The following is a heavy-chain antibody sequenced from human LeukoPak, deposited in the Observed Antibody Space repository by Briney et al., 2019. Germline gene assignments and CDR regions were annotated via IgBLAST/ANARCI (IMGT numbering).Heavy chain of an antibody. CDR1: GYTFTSYG. CDR3: ASLSQWPKRRPNSYYFDY. V-gene: IGHV1-18*01. D-gene: IGHD6-19*01. CDR2: ISAYNGNT. Sequence: ASVKVSCKASGYTFTSYGISWVRQAPGQGLEWMGWISAYNGNTNYAQKLQGRVTMTTDTSTSTAYMELRSLRSDDTAVYYCASLSQWPKRRPNSYYFDYWGQGTLVTVSS. J-gene: IGHJ4*02.